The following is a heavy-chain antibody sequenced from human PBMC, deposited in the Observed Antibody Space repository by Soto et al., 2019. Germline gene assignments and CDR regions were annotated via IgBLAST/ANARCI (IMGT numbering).Heavy chain of an antibody. CDR2: ISAYNGNT. CDR1: GYTFTSYG. J-gene: IGHJ4*02. CDR3: AREPGDIVVVPAAETYFDY. D-gene: IGHD2-2*01. V-gene: IGHV1-18*01. Sequence: ASVKVSCKASGYTFTSYGIRWVRQAPGQGLEWKGWISAYNGNTNYAQKLQGRVTMTADASTSTAYMELRSLRSDDTAVYYCAREPGDIVVVPAAETYFDYWCQGTLVTGST.